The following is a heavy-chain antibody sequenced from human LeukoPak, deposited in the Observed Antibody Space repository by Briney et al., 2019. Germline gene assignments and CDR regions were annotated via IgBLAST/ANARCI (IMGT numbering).Heavy chain of an antibody. CDR2: IKTKTDGETT. CDR3: TTDPGLAIFGIVPKGY. Sequence: GGSLRLSCAASGFTFSNAWMTWVRQAPGKGLEWVGRIKTKTDGETTDYAAPVKGRFTISRDDSKNTLDLQMNSLKTEDTAVYYCTTDPGLAIFGIVPKGYWGQGTLVTVSS. CDR1: GFTFSNAW. D-gene: IGHD3-3*01. J-gene: IGHJ4*02. V-gene: IGHV3-15*01.